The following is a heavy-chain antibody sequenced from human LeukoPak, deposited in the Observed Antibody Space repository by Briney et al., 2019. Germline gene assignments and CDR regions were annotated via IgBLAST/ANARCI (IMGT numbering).Heavy chain of an antibody. J-gene: IGHJ4*02. CDR3: ARGLYYYDSSGYYNPVVFDY. V-gene: IGHV3-30-3*01. Sequence: GGSLRLSCAASGFTFSSYAMHWVRQAPGKGLEWVAVISYDGSNKYYADSVKGRFTISRDNSKNTLYQQMNSLRAEDTAVHYCARGLYYYDSSGYYNPVVFDYWGQGTLVTVSS. D-gene: IGHD3-22*01. CDR2: ISYDGSNK. CDR1: GFTFSSYA.